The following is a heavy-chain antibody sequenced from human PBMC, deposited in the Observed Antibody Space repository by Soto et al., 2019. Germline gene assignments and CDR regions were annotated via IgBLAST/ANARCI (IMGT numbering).Heavy chain of an antibody. CDR1: GGSISSYY. CDR3: GRVVAATWYYMDV. Sequence: SETLSLTCTVSGGSISSYYWSWIRQPPGKGLEWIGYIYYSGSTNYNPSLKSRVTISVDTSKNQFSLKLSSVTAADTAVYYCGRVVAATWYYMDVWGKGTTVTVSS. CDR2: IYYSGST. V-gene: IGHV4-59*12. J-gene: IGHJ6*03. D-gene: IGHD2-15*01.